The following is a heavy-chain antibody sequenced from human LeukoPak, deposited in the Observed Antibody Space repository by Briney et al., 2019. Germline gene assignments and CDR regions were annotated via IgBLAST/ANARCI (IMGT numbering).Heavy chain of an antibody. Sequence: PGGSLRLSCAASGFTLSTYWMHWVRQAPGKGLVWVSRINSEGSSTTYADSVKGRFTMSRDNAKNILYLQMNSLRAEDTAVYHCARDPPPQGWFDSWGQGTLVTVSS. CDR3: ARDPPPQGWFDS. CDR1: GFTLSTYW. CDR2: INSEGSST. J-gene: IGHJ5*01. V-gene: IGHV3-74*01.